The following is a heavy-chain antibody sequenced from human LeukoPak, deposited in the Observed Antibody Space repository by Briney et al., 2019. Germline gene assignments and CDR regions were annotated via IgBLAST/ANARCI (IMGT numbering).Heavy chain of an antibody. CDR3: ARDKRVAGGGAFDI. CDR1: GFTFSSYE. J-gene: IGHJ3*02. V-gene: IGHV3-48*03. Sequence: GGSLRLSCAASGFTFSSYEMNWVRQAPGKGLGWVSYISSSGSTIYYADSVKGRLTISRHNAKNSLYLQMNSLRAEDTAVYYCARDKRVAGGGAFDIWGQGTMVTVSS. D-gene: IGHD1-26*01. CDR2: ISSSGSTI.